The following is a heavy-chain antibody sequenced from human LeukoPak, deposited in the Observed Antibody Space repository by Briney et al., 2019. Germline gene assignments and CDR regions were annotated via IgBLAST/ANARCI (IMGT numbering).Heavy chain of an antibody. CDR2: INPNSGGT. V-gene: IGHV1-2*02. Sequence: ASVKVSCKASGGTFSSYAISWVRQAPGQGLEWMGWINPNSGGTNYAQKFQGRVTMTRDTSISTAYMELSRLRSDDTAVYYCARDRYYYGSGTQRVGYYGMDVWGQGTTVTVSS. J-gene: IGHJ6*02. CDR3: ARDRYYYGSGTQRVGYYGMDV. D-gene: IGHD3-10*01. CDR1: GGTFSSYA.